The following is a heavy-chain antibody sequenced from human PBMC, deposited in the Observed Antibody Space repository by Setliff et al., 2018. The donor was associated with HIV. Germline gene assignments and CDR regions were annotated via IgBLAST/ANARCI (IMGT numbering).Heavy chain of an antibody. CDR2: ISNSGITT. CDR3: VRSIGGNSFDY. CDR1: GFTLSDHF. Sequence: GGSLRLSCAASGFTLSDHFMGWVRQAPGKGLEWISYISNSGITTYYAGSVKGRFTISRDNAKKSVYLQLNSLRAEDTAVHYCVRSIGGNSFDYWGQGTRVTVSS. D-gene: IGHD2-15*01. J-gene: IGHJ4*02. V-gene: IGHV3-11*01.